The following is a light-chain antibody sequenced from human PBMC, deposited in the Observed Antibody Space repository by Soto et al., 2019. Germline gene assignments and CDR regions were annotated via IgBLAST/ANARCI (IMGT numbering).Light chain of an antibody. CDR3: ETWDSNIHWV. V-gene: IGLV4-60*02. Sequence: QPVLTQSSSASASLRSSVKLTCTLSSGHSSYIIAWHQQQPGKAPRYLMKLEGSGSYNKGSGVPDRFSGSSSGADRYLTISNLQCGDEADYYCETWDSNIHWVFGGGTKVTVL. CDR1: SGHSSYI. J-gene: IGLJ3*02. CDR2: LEGSGSY.